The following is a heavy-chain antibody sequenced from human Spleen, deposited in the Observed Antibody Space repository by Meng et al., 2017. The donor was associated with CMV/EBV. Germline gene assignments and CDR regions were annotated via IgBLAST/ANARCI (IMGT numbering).Heavy chain of an antibody. CDR2: ISGSGNSR. CDR1: GFTFNNYA. V-gene: IGHV3-23*01. J-gene: IGHJ6*02. Sequence: GGSLRLSCEASGFTFNNYALSWVRQTPGRGLQWVSVISGSGNSRYYADSVKGRFTISRDNSKNTLYLQMNSLRAEDTAVYYCASLELWFGSYYGMDVWGQGTTVTVSS. CDR3: ASLELWFGSYYGMDV. D-gene: IGHD3-10*01.